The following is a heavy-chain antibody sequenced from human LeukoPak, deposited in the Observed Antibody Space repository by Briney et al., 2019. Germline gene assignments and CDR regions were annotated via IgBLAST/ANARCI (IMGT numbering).Heavy chain of an antibody. D-gene: IGHD7-27*01. CDR3: ARDFAWGYDY. CDR1: GFTFSRYS. CDR2: IRYDGSNT. J-gene: IGHJ4*02. Sequence: PGGSLRLSCAASGFTFSRYSMHWVRQAPGKGLEWLAFIRYDGSNTYYADSVKGRFTISRDNSKNTVSLQMNSLRTEDTAFYYCARDFAWGYDYWGQGTLVTVSS. V-gene: IGHV3-30*02.